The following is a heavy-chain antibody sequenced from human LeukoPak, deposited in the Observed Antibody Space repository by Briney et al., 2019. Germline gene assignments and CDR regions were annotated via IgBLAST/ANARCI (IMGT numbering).Heavy chain of an antibody. Sequence: KPSETLSLTCTVSGGSISSYYWSWIRQPPGKGLEWIGYIYYSGSTNYNPSLKSRVTISVDTSKNQFSLKLSSVTAADTAVYYCARADGSGYYYWFDPWGQGTLVTVSS. J-gene: IGHJ5*02. CDR1: GGSISSYY. V-gene: IGHV4-59*01. CDR2: IYYSGST. CDR3: ARADGSGYYYWFDP. D-gene: IGHD3-22*01.